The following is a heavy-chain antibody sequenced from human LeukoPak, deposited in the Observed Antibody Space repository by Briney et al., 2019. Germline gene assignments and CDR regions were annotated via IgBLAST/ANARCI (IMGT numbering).Heavy chain of an antibody. CDR1: GGSISSNGYY. Sequence: PSETLSLTCTVSGGSISSNGYYWGWIRQPPGKGLEWIRSFYYTGSTFYSPSLKSRVTISVDTSKNQFSLKLSSVTAADTAVYYCARVRRFGGSYYECWYFDLWGRGTLVTVSS. V-gene: IGHV4-39*07. D-gene: IGHD1-26*01. J-gene: IGHJ2*01. CDR2: FYYTGST. CDR3: ARVRRFGGSYYECWYFDL.